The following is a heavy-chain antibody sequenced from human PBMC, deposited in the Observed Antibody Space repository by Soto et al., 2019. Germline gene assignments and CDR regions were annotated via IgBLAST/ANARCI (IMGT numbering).Heavy chain of an antibody. V-gene: IGHV1-69*13. CDR1: GGTCSSYA. J-gene: IGHJ6*02. Sequence: SVKVSCKASGGTCSSYAISWVLQAPGQGLEWMGGIIPIFGTANYAQKFQGRVTITADESTSTAYMELSSLRSEDTAVYYCARASVGITMIVVANYYYGMDVWGQGTTVTVSS. CDR3: ARASVGITMIVVANYYYGMDV. D-gene: IGHD3-22*01. CDR2: IIPIFGTA.